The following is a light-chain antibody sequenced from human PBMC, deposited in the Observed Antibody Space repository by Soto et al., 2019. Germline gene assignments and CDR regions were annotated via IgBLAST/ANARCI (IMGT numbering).Light chain of an antibody. J-gene: IGLJ1*01. V-gene: IGLV2-8*01. Sequence: QSVLTQPPSAFGSPVQPDTISCTGTRSDVGRYNYVSWYQLHPGKVPKLLIYEVTKRPSGIPDRFSGSKSGNTASLTVSGLQAEDEADYYCILFVGGNIFVFGSGPKVTVL. CDR1: RSDVGRYNY. CDR3: ILFVGGNIFV. CDR2: EVT.